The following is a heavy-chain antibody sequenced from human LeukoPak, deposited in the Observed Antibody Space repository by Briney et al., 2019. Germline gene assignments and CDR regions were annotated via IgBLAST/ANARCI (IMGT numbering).Heavy chain of an antibody. CDR1: GFTFSSYA. D-gene: IGHD6-13*01. V-gene: IGHV3-30*04. J-gene: IGHJ4*02. CDR3: AILIAAAGNFDY. CDR2: ISYDGSNK. Sequence: GGSLRLSCAASGFTFSSYAMHWVRQAPGKGLEWVAVISYDGSNKYYADSVKGRFTISRDNSKNTLYLQMNSLRAEDTAVYYCAILIAAAGNFDYWGQGTLVTVSS.